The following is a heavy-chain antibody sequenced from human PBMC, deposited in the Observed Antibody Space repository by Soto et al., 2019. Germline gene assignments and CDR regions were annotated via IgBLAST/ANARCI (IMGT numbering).Heavy chain of an antibody. D-gene: IGHD3-16*01. Sequence: PSETLSLTCTVSCGSISPYYWTWIRQAPGKGLEWIGYIYYSGSTSCNPSLKSRVTISLDTSKKQFSLRLISVTAADTAFYFCARQDGNVWLASLDPWGPGALVTVSS. V-gene: IGHV4-59*08. CDR3: ARQDGNVWLASLDP. CDR1: CGSISPYY. J-gene: IGHJ5*02. CDR2: IYYSGST.